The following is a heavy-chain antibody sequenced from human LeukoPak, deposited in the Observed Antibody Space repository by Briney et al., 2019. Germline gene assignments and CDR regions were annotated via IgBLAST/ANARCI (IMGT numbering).Heavy chain of an antibody. J-gene: IGHJ6*02. Sequence: SQTLSLTCTVSGGSISSSGYYWSWIRQHPGKDLEWIGYIYYSGTTDYNPSLESRVIISRDTSKNQFSLKLSSVTAADTAVYYCARVSFHCSSTSCYSNNYYYYGMDVWGQGTTVTVSS. CDR2: IYYSGTT. V-gene: IGHV4-31*03. CDR3: ARVSFHCSSTSCYSNNYYYYGMDV. CDR1: GGSISSSGYY. D-gene: IGHD2-2*01.